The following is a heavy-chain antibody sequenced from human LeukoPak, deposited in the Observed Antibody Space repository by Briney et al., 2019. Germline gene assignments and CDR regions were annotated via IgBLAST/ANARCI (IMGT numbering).Heavy chain of an antibody. Sequence: GASVKVSCKASGYTFTSYDINWVRQATGQGLEWMGWMNPNSGNTGYAQKFQGRVTMTRNTSISTAYMELSSLRSEDTAVYYCARGRDYYESSGNRVSPFDIWGQGTVVTVSS. CDR1: GYTFTSYD. D-gene: IGHD3-22*01. J-gene: IGHJ3*02. V-gene: IGHV1-8*01. CDR3: ARGRDYYESSGNRVSPFDI. CDR2: MNPNSGNT.